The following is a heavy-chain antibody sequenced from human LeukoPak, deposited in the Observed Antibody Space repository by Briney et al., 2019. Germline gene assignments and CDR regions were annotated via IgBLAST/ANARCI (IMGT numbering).Heavy chain of an antibody. J-gene: IGHJ4*02. Sequence: PGGSLRLSCAASGFTFSSYSMNWVRQAPGKGLEWVSSISSSRNYIYYADSVKGRFTISRDNAKNSLYLQMNSLRAEDTAVYYCAREIYDGNSLGYWGQGTLVTVSS. CDR3: AREIYDGNSLGY. D-gene: IGHD4-23*01. CDR2: ISSSRNYI. CDR1: GFTFSSYS. V-gene: IGHV3-21*01.